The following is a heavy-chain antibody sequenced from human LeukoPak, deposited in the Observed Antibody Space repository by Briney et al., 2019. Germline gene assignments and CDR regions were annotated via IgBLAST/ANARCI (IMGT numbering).Heavy chain of an antibody. CDR1: GGSISSNNW. D-gene: IGHD5-18*01. J-gene: IGHJ4*02. CDR2: IYHDGST. CDR3: ARDRGGYTYSHDY. V-gene: IGHV4-4*02. Sequence: SETLSLTCAVSGGSISSNNWWIWIRQSPEKGLEWIGEIYHDGSTNYNPSLKSRVTISMDKSKNQLSLKLNFVTAADTAVYYCARDRGGYTYSHDYWGQGTLVTVSS.